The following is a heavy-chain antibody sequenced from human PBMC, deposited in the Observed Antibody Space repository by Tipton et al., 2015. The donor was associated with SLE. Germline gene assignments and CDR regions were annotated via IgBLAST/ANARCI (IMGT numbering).Heavy chain of an antibody. CDR2: IHYTGSA. D-gene: IGHD5/OR15-5a*01. CDR3: AREVNTVGDSDAFDI. V-gene: IGHV4-31*03. Sequence: TLSLTCTVSGGSISSYNYFWSWVRQRPGKGLEWISYIHYTGSAFYNPSLESRLITSIDISKNQFSLKLHSLSAADTAVYYCAREVNTVGDSDAFDIWGQGTIVTVSP. J-gene: IGHJ3*02. CDR1: GGSISSYNYF.